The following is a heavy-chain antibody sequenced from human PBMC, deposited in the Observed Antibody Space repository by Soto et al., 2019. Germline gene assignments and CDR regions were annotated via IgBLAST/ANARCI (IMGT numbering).Heavy chain of an antibody. Sequence: QVQLQQWGAGLLKPSETLSLTCAVYGGSFSGYYWSWIRQPPGKGLEWIGEINHSGSTNYNPSLKSRVTISVDTSKNQFSLKLSSVTAADTAVYYCAREVVLLDWYFDNWGQGILVTVSS. V-gene: IGHV4-34*01. J-gene: IGHJ4*02. D-gene: IGHD2-21*01. CDR2: INHSGST. CDR3: AREVVLLDWYFDN. CDR1: GGSFSGYY.